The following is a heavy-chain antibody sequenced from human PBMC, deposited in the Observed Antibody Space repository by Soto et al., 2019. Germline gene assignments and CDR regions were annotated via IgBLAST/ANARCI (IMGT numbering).Heavy chain of an antibody. J-gene: IGHJ4*02. Sequence: GGSLRLSCAASGFNFSDYYMTWIRQAPGKGLEWVSYISSTSTYIDYADSVRGRFTISRDNAKNSLYLQMNSLRAEDTAVYYCARDTAMAVDCWGQGTLVTVSS. CDR2: ISSTSTYI. CDR3: ARDTAMAVDC. V-gene: IGHV3-11*05. CDR1: GFNFSDYY. D-gene: IGHD5-18*01.